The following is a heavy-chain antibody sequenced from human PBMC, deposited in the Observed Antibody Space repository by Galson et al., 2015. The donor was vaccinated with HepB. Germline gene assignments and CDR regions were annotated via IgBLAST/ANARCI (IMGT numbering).Heavy chain of an antibody. V-gene: IGHV4-31*03. CDR3: AREGDSSWYHYFDY. CDR2: IYYSGST. J-gene: IGHJ4*02. Sequence: TLSLTCTVSGGSISSGGYYWSWIRQHPGKGLEWIGYIYYSGSTYYNPSLKSRVTISVDTSKNQFSLKLSSVTAADTAVYYCAREGDSSWYHYFDYWGQGTLVTVSS. CDR1: GGSISSGGYY. D-gene: IGHD6-13*01.